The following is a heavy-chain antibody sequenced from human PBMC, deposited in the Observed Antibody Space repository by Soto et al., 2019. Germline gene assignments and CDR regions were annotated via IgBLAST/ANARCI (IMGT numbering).Heavy chain of an antibody. V-gene: IGHV4-59*08. D-gene: IGHD3-9*01. CDR3: ASLSFDWLLYGYYMYG. CDR2: IYYSGST. J-gene: IGHJ6*03. CDR1: GGSISSYY. Sequence: SETLSLTCTVSGGSISSYYWSWIRQPPGKGLEWIGYIYYSGSTNYNPSLKSRVTISVDTSKNQFSLKLSSVTAAHTAVSYSASLSFDWLLYGYYMYGWGKGTAVPVAS.